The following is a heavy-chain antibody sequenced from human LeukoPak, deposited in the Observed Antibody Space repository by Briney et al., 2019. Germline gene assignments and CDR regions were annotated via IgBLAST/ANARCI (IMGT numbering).Heavy chain of an antibody. Sequence: GGSLRLSCAASGFTFSSYAMSWVRQAPGKGLEWASAISGSGGSTFYADSVKGRFTISRDNSKNTLSLQMNSLRAEDTAVYFCAKGEEDFDYWGQGTLVTVSS. J-gene: IGHJ4*02. CDR3: AKGEEDFDY. V-gene: IGHV3-23*01. CDR2: ISGSGGST. CDR1: GFTFSSYA. D-gene: IGHD1-26*01.